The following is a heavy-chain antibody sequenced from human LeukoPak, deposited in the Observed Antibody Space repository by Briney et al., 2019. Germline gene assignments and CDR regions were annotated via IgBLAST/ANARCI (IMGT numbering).Heavy chain of an antibody. V-gene: IGHV3-66*01. CDR2: IYSGGST. CDR3: ARDKIVGATYFDY. J-gene: IGHJ4*02. CDR1: GFTVSSNY. D-gene: IGHD1-26*01. Sequence: GGSLRLSCAASGFTVSSNYMSWVRQAPGKGLEWVSVIYSGGSTYYADSVKGRFTMSRDNSKNTLYLQMNSLRAEDTAVYYCARDKIVGATYFDYWGQGTLVTVSS.